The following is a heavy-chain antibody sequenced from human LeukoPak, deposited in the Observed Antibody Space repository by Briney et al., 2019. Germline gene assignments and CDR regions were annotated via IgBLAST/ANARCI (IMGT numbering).Heavy chain of an antibody. CDR3: ARGVGGHTENFDY. Sequence: ASVKVSCKASGYTFTGYYMHWVRQAPGQGLEWMGWINPNSGGTNYAQKFQGRVTMTRDTSISTAYMELSRLRSDDTAVYYCARGVGGHTENFDYWGQGTLVTVSS. D-gene: IGHD3-16*01. V-gene: IGHV1-2*02. CDR1: GYTFTGYY. J-gene: IGHJ4*02. CDR2: INPNSGGT.